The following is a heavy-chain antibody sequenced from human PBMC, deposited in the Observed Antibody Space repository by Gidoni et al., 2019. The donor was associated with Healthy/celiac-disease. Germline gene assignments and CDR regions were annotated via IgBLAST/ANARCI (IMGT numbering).Heavy chain of an antibody. CDR2: ISSNGGST. D-gene: IGHD3-22*01. V-gene: IGHV3-64D*06. CDR1: GFTFSSYA. J-gene: IGHJ4*02. CDR3: VKSYDSSGYFGRAFDY. Sequence: EVQLVESGGGLVQPGGSLRLSCSASGFTFSSYAMHWVRQAPGKGLEYVSAISSNGGSTYYADSVKGRFTISRDNSKNTLYLQMSSLRAEDTAVYYCVKSYDSSGYFGRAFDYWGQGTLVTVSS.